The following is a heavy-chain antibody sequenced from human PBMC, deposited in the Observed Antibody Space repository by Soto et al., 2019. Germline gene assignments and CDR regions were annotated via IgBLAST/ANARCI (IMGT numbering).Heavy chain of an antibody. CDR3: ARLGWGDGDSDY. Sequence: PSETLSLTCTVSGGSISKSNYFWGWIRQPPGKGLEWIGSILYTGSTTYNSSLQSRVTISVDTSKNQFSLELTSVTAAGTAVYFCARLGWGDGDSDYWGQGTLVTVSS. CDR2: ILYTGST. J-gene: IGHJ4*02. CDR1: GGSISKSNYF. D-gene: IGHD2-21*01. V-gene: IGHV4-39*01.